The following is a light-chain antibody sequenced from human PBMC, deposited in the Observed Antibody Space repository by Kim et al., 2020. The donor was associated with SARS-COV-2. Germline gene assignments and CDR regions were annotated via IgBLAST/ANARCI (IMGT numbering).Light chain of an antibody. CDR3: RTYT. J-gene: IGKJ2*01. CDR1: HSISIY. CDR2: AAS. V-gene: IGKV1-39*01. Sequence: SAKVGDSVTITCRASHSISIYLNWYQQKPGKAPKLLIYAASSLQSGVTSRLSGSGSGTDFTLIISILQPTATTKIYTRTYT.